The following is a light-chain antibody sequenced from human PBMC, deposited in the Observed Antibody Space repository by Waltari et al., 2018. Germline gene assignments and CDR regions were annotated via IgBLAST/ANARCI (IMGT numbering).Light chain of an antibody. V-gene: IGLV4-69*01. CDR1: SGHSSNV. CDR2: VNSDGSH. CDR3: QTGGHGTWV. J-gene: IGLJ3*02. Sequence: QLVLTQSPSASASLGASVKLTCTLSSGHSSNVIAWHQQQPAKGPRYLMKVNSDGSHSKGDWIPDRFSGSSSGAERYLTISSLQSEDEADYYCQTGGHGTWVFGGGTKLTVL.